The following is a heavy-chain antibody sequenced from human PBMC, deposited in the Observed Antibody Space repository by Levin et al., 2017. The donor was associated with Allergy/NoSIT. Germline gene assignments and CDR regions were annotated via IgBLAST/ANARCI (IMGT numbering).Heavy chain of an antibody. CDR3: ARWKLWWVDP. Sequence: ASVKVSCKASGYTFTNYAMHWVRQAPGQRLEWMGWINAEGNTKYSQKFQGRVSITRDTSANRAYMELSSLRSEDTAVYYCARWKLWWVDPWGQGTLVTVSS. D-gene: IGHD5-12*01. CDR2: INAEGNT. CDR1: GYTFTNYA. V-gene: IGHV1-3*01. J-gene: IGHJ5*02.